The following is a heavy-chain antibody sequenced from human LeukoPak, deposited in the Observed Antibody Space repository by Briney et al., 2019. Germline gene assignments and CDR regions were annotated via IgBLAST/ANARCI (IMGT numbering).Heavy chain of an antibody. J-gene: IGHJ4*02. Sequence: SVKVSCKASGGTFSSYAISWVRQAPGQGLEWMGGIIPIFDTANYAQKFQGRVTITADESTSTAYMELSSLRSEDTAVYYCARGRGDTSMVTCFDYWGQGTLVTVSS. CDR3: ARGRGDTSMVTCFDY. CDR2: IIPIFDTA. D-gene: IGHD5-18*01. V-gene: IGHV1-69*13. CDR1: GGTFSSYA.